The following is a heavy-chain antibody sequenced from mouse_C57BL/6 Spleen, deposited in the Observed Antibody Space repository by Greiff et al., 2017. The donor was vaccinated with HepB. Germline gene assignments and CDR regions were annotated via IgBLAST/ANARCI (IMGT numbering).Heavy chain of an antibody. V-gene: IGHV10-1*01. CDR3: VRYGSSWYFDV. J-gene: IGHJ1*03. D-gene: IGHD1-1*01. CDR1: GFSFNTYA. CDR2: IRSKSNNYAT. Sequence: EVQRVESGGGLVQPKGSLKLSCAASGFSFNTYAMNWVRQAPGKGLEWVARIRSKSNNYATYYADSVKDRFTISRDDSESMLYLQMNNLKTEDTAMYYCVRYGSSWYFDVWGTGTTVTVSS.